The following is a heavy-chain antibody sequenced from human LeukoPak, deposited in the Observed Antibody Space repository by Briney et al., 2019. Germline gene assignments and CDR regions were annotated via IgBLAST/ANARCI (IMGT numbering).Heavy chain of an antibody. V-gene: IGHV1-18*01. Sequence: GASVKVSCKASGYTFTSYGISWVRQAPGQGLEWMGWISAYNGNTNYAQKLQGRVTITTDTSTSTAYMELRSLRSDDTAVYYCARVEYYYDSSGYSHPLYFDYWGQGTLVTVSS. D-gene: IGHD3-22*01. J-gene: IGHJ4*02. CDR2: ISAYNGNT. CDR3: ARVEYYYDSSGYSHPLYFDY. CDR1: GYTFTSYG.